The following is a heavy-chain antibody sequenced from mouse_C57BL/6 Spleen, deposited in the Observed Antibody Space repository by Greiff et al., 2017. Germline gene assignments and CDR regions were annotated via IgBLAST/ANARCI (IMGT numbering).Heavy chain of an antibody. Sequence: VQLQQSGPVLVKPGASVKMSCKASGYTFTDYYMNWVKQSHGKSLEWIGVINPYNGGTSYNQKFKGKATLTVDKSSSTAYMELNSLTSEDSAVYYCARPPYYYGSREGFAYWGQGTLVTVSA. CDR2: INPYNGGT. CDR1: GYTFTDYY. V-gene: IGHV1-19*01. J-gene: IGHJ3*01. D-gene: IGHD1-1*01. CDR3: ARPPYYYGSREGFAY.